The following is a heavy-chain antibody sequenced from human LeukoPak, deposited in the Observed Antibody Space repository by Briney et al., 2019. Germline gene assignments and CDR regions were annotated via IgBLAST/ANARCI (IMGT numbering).Heavy chain of an antibody. CDR2: ISGGSSYT. V-gene: IGHV3-11*06. J-gene: IGHJ4*02. Sequence: GGSLRLSCAASGFTFSDYYMTWFRQAPGKGLEWVSYISGGSSYTNFADSVKGRFTISRDNAKNSLYLQMNSLRAEDTAVYYCARVSLLDDGGLGDYWGQGTLVTVS. CDR3: ARVSLLDDGGLGDY. CDR1: GFTFSDYY. D-gene: IGHD4-23*01.